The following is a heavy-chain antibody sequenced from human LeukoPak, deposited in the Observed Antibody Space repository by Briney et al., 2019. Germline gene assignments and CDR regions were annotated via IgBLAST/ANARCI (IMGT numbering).Heavy chain of an antibody. CDR3: ARQGVGGSSWYYYYGMDV. J-gene: IGHJ6*04. CDR1: GYSFTSYW. V-gene: IGHV5-10-1*01. D-gene: IGHD6-13*01. CDR2: IDPSDSYT. Sequence: GESLKISCKGSGYSFTSYWISWVRQMPGKGLEWMGRIDPSDSYTNYSPSFQGHVTISADKSISTAYLQWSSLKASDPAMYYCARQGVGGSSWYYYYGMDVWGKGTTVTVSS.